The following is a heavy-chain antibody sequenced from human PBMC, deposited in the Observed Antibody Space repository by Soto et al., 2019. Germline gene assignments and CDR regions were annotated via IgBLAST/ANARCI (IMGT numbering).Heavy chain of an antibody. D-gene: IGHD5-18*01. V-gene: IGHV4-30-2*01. CDR3: ARGIQLWPITYYFDY. CDR1: GDTISTGGYT. J-gene: IGHJ4*02. Sequence: PSETLSLTCDVSGDTISTGGYTWAWIRQPPGKALEWIGHTYHSGNPYYNPSLKSRVTISVDTSKNQFSLKLSSVTAADTAVYYCARGIQLWPITYYFDYWGQGTLVTVSS. CDR2: TYHSGNP.